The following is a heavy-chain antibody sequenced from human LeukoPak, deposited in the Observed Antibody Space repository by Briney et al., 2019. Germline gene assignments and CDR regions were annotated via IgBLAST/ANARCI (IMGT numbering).Heavy chain of an antibody. Sequence: SETLSLTCAVYGGSFSDYYWTWIRQPPGKGLEWIGTVYHHGNTYFNPSLMSRVTISLDTSKNQFSLRLTSVTAADTAKYYCAREVESWFGDLLSYFDSWGQGIQVIVSS. D-gene: IGHD3-10*01. CDR2: VYHHGNT. J-gene: IGHJ4*02. V-gene: IGHV4-34*01. CDR1: GGSFSDYY. CDR3: AREVESWFGDLLSYFDS.